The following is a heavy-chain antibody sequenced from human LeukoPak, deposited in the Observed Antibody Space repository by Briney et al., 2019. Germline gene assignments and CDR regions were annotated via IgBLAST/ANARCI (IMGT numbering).Heavy chain of an antibody. CDR1: GGSFSGYY. J-gene: IGHJ4*02. D-gene: IGHD1-26*01. V-gene: IGHV4-34*01. Sequence: SETLSLTCALSGGSFSGYYWSGIRHPPGKGLEWIGEINHSGSTNYNPSLKSRVTISVDTSKNQFSLKLSSVTAADTAVYYCAIHRGLLLNYWGQGTLVTVSS. CDR2: INHSGST. CDR3: AIHRGLLLNY.